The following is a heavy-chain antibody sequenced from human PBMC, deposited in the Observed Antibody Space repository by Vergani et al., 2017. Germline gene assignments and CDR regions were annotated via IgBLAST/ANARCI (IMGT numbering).Heavy chain of an antibody. V-gene: IGHV4-39*07. D-gene: IGHD6-13*01. Sequence: QVQLQDSGPGQVKPSETLSLTCGVSDGSINSRSYYWAWIRQPPGKGLEWIGEINHSGSTNYNPSLKSRVTISVDTSKNQFSLKLSSVTAADTAMYYCARGIIAAAGKTRGNWFDPWGQGTLVTVSS. CDR2: INHSGST. CDR1: DGSINSRSYY. CDR3: ARGIIAAAGKTRGNWFDP. J-gene: IGHJ5*02.